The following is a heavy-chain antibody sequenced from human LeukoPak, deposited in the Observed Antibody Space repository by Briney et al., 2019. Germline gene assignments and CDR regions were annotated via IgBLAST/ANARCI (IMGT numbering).Heavy chain of an antibody. CDR3: ARGGVRRGSVVVVAARVYNWFDP. V-gene: IGHV4-34*01. J-gene: IGHJ5*02. D-gene: IGHD2-15*01. Sequence: PSETLSLTCAVYGGSFSGYYWSWIRQPPGKGLEWIGEINHSGSTNYNPSLKSRVTISVDTSKNQFSLKLSSVTAADTAVYYCARGGVRRGSVVVVAARVYNWFDPWGQGTLVTVSS. CDR1: GGSFSGYY. CDR2: INHSGST.